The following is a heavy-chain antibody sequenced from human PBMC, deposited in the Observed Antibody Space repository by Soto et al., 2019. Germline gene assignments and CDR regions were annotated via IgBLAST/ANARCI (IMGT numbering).Heavy chain of an antibody. D-gene: IGHD3-16*01. J-gene: IGHJ5*02. CDR3: ARDRGGITVSSKPLGEWFDP. V-gene: IGHV4-4*07. Sequence: QVQLQEAGPGLLRPSEALSLPLTGSWVSLHYFLWSWIPPTPGKGLELICLVFPGWTTALMSEGETTSYNPSLESRATISLDLPKNQFSLKLTSVTAADTAVYYCARDRGGITVSSKPLGEWFDPWGQGTLVTVSS. CDR2: VFPGWTTALMSEGETT. CDR1: WVSLHYFL.